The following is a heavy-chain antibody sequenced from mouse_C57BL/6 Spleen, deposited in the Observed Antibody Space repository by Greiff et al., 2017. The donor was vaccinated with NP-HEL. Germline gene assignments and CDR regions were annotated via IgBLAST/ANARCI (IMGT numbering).Heavy chain of an antibody. Sequence: QVQLQQPGAELVRPGSSVKLSCKASGYTFTSYWMHWVKQRPIQGLEWIGNIDPSDSETHYNQKFKDKATLTVDKSSSTAYMQLSSLTSEDSAVYYCARDPYSAYYFDYWGQGTTLTVSS. V-gene: IGHV1-52*01. CDR2: IDPSDSET. J-gene: IGHJ2*01. D-gene: IGHD1-1*01. CDR1: GYTFTSYW. CDR3: ARDPYSAYYFDY.